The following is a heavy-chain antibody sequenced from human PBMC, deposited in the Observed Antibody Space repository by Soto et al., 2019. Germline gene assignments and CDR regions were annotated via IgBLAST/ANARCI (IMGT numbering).Heavy chain of an antibody. D-gene: IGHD6-13*01. CDR1: GFTFSSYA. CDR3: AIFRAAAGTHYYYYGMDV. CDR2: ISGSGGST. Sequence: GGSLRLSCAASGFTFSSYAMSWVRQAPGKGLEWVSAISGSGGSTYYADSVKGRFTISRDNSKNTLYLQMNSLRAEDTAVYYCAIFRAAAGTHYYYYGMDVWGQGTTVTVSS. J-gene: IGHJ6*02. V-gene: IGHV3-23*01.